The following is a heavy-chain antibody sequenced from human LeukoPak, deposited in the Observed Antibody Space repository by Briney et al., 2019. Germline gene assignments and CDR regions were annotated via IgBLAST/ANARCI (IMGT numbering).Heavy chain of an antibody. J-gene: IGHJ4*02. V-gene: IGHV4-39*01. CDR2: IYYSGST. CDR3: ARQRKGAYYYDSSVPFDY. CDR1: GGSISSSRYY. Sequence: SETLSLTCAVSGGSISSSRYYWGWIRQPPGKGLEWIGSIYYSGSTYYNPSLKSRVTISVDTSKNQFSLKLSSVTAADTAVYYCARQRKGAYYYDSSVPFDYWGQGTLVTVSS. D-gene: IGHD3-22*01.